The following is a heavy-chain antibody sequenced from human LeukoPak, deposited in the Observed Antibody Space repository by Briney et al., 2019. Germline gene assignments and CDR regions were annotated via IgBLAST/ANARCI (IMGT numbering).Heavy chain of an antibody. CDR3: ARYGDYGYWFDP. CDR2: IYYSGST. J-gene: IGHJ5*02. V-gene: IGHV4-30-4*08. D-gene: IGHD4-17*01. CDR1: GGSISSSSCY. Sequence: SETLSLTCTVSGGSISSSSCYWGWIRQPPGKGLEWIGYIYYSGSTYYNPSLKSRVTISVDTSKNQFSLKLSSVTAADTAVYYCARYGDYGYWFDPWGQGTLVTVSS.